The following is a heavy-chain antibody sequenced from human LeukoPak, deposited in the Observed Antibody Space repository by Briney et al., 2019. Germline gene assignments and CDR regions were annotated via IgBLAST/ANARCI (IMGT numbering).Heavy chain of an antibody. CDR2: INAGNGNT. J-gene: IGHJ4*02. CDR1: GYTFTSYT. CDR3: ARVEEPITFGGVIVFDY. D-gene: IGHD3-16*02. Sequence: ASVKVSCKASGYTFTSYTMHWVRQAPGQRLEWMGWINAGNGNTKYSQNFQGRITITRDTSASTAYMELSSLRSEDTAVYYCARVEEPITFGGVIVFDYWGQGTLVTVSS. V-gene: IGHV1-3*01.